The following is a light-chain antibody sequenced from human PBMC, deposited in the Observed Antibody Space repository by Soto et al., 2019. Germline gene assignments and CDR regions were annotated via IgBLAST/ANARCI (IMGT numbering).Light chain of an antibody. CDR1: QSVNSY. CDR3: QQYNSHA. CDR2: DAS. Sequence: EIVLTQSPATLSLSPGAGATLSCRASQSVNSYLVWYQQKPGQAPRLLIYDASNRATGIPARFSGSGSGTEFTLTISSLQPDDFATYYCQQYNSHAFGGGTKVDIK. J-gene: IGKJ4*02. V-gene: IGKV3-11*01.